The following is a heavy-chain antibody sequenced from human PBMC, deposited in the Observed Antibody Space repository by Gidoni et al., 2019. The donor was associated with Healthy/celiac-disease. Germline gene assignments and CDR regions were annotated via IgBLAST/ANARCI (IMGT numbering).Heavy chain of an antibody. CDR3: ARSPVIGGKWCDS. CDR1: GGSISDYY. J-gene: IGHJ5*01. V-gene: IGHV4-59*01. CDR2: IYYSGTT. Sequence: QVQLQESGPGLVKPSETLSLTCTVSGGSISDYYWSWIRQPPGKGLEWIGYIYYSGTTYYNPSLKSRVSISFDTSKKQFSRKLTSVTAADTAVFYCARSPVIGGKWCDSWGQGTLVTVSS. D-gene: IGHD2-15*01.